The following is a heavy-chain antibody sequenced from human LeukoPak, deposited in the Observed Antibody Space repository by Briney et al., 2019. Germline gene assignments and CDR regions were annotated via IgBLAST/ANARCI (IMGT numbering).Heavy chain of an antibody. J-gene: IGHJ3*02. CDR3: ARESYYDSSAYSHDAFDI. D-gene: IGHD3-22*01. CDR2: IYYSGNT. V-gene: IGHV4-59*12. Sequence: SETLSLTCTVSGGSISSYYWSWIRQPPGKGLEWIGYIYYSGNTNYNPSLKSRVTISVDTSKNQFSLKLSSVTAADTAVYYCARESYYDSSAYSHDAFDIWGQGTMVTVSS. CDR1: GGSISSYY.